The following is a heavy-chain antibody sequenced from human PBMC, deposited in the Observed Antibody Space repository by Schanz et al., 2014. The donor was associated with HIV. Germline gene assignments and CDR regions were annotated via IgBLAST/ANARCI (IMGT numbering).Heavy chain of an antibody. D-gene: IGHD6-13*01. CDR3: AKDKSRHTYSSSSIFDP. J-gene: IGHJ5*02. Sequence: VQLVESGGGVVQPGRSLRVSCAASGFTFDSYGMHWVRQAPGKGLEWLSTLSGSGDRTYYADSVKGRVTISRDNSKNTLYLQMNSLRPEDTAVYYCAKDKSRHTYSSSSIFDPWGQGTLVTVSS. CDR2: LSGSGDRT. CDR1: GFTFDSYG. V-gene: IGHV3-23*04.